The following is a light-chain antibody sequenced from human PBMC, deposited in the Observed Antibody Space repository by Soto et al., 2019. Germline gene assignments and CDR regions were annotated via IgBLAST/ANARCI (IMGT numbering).Light chain of an antibody. Sequence: QSVLTQPPSASGTPGQRVTISCSGGSSNIGSNYVFWYQHLPGMAPKLLVYRNAQRPSGVPDRFSGSTSGTSASLAISGLRSEDEAEYYCAAWDDSLSCRQVVFGGGTKLTVL. CDR2: RNA. CDR3: AAWDDSLSCRQVV. J-gene: IGLJ2*01. CDR1: SSNIGSNY. V-gene: IGLV1-47*01.